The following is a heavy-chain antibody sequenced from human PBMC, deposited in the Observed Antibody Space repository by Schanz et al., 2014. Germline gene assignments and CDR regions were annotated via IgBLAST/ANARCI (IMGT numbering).Heavy chain of an antibody. Sequence: QVQLVESGGGVVQPGGSLRLSCVASGFSFSGFAVHWVRQAPGKGLEWVAVISYDGSHKYYADSVKGRFTVSRDNSKNTLYLQMNSLRAEDTAVYYCARAQEHNTDYTSSRLFDYWGQGTLVTVSS. CDR3: ARAQEHNTDYTSSRLFDY. CDR2: ISYDGSHK. D-gene: IGHD6-13*01. J-gene: IGHJ4*02. CDR1: GFSFSGFA. V-gene: IGHV3-30*04.